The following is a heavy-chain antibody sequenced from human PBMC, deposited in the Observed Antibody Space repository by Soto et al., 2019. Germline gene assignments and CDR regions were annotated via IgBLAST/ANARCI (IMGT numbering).Heavy chain of an antibody. J-gene: IGHJ4*02. CDR1: SGSIISSNW. CDR3: ATSSGPQSPIGDH. D-gene: IGHD6-19*01. CDR2: IYYSGNT. V-gene: IGHV4-4*02. Sequence: PSETLSLTCAVSSGSIISSNWLSWFRQTPGKGLEWIGEIYYSGNTNYNPSLKSRVTISRDTSRNEFSLRLTSVTAADTAVYYCATSSGPQSPIGDHWGQGTLVTVSS.